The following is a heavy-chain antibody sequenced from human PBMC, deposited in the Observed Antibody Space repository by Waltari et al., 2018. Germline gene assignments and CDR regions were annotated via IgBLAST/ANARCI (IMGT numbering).Heavy chain of an antibody. V-gene: IGHV4-59*01. J-gene: IGHJ4*02. CDR3: ARGSRFRGIAAAGTLYYFDY. CDR2: IYYSGST. Sequence: QVQLQESGPGLVKPSETLSLTCTVSGGSISSYYWSWIRQPPGKGLAWIGYIYYSGSTNYNPSLKSRVTRSVDTSKNQFSLKLSSVTAADTAVYYCARGSRFRGIAAAGTLYYFDYWGQGTLVTVSS. D-gene: IGHD6-13*01. CDR1: GGSISSYY.